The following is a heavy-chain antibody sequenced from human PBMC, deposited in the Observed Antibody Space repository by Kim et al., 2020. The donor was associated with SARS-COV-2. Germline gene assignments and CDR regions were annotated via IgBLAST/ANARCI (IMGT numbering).Heavy chain of an antibody. CDR2: IYSGGNT. D-gene: IGHD2-2*01. J-gene: IGHJ1*01. V-gene: IGHV3-66*01. CDR1: GYTVTYSY. CDR3: ATVVFCYDAGFFKH. Sequence: GGSLRLSCAASGYTVTYSYMGWVRQAPGKGLEWVSFIYSGGNTIYADSVKGRLIISRDHSKNTQYLQMNSLRAEDTAVYYCATVVFCYDAGFFKHWGRGTLVIVST.